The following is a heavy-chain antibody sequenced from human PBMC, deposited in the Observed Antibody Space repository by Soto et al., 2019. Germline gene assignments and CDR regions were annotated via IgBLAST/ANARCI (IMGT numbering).Heavy chain of an antibody. Sequence: VQLQESGTGLVEPSGTLSLTCNVYDGSINNGDWCTWVRQPPGKGLEWIGEVYHNGNTNYNASLKSRLTISVDKSRNQFSLRLISVTAADTAVYYCATRGVVGPIYWGQGTLVTVSS. V-gene: IGHV4-4*02. CDR3: ATRGVVGPIY. J-gene: IGHJ4*02. CDR2: VYHNGNT. D-gene: IGHD1-26*01. CDR1: DGSINNGDW.